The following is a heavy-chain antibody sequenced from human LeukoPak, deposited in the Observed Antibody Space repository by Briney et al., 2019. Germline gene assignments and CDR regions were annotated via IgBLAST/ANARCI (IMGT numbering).Heavy chain of an antibody. CDR2: TYYSGTT. CDR3: ARLICSSSTCYRYYFDL. D-gene: IGHD2-2*01. V-gene: IGHV4-39*02. J-gene: IGHJ4*02. CDR1: GGSISSSTYY. Sequence: SETLSLTCIVSGGSISSSTYYWGWIRQPPGGGLEWIGSTYYSGTTYYNPSLKSRVTIFIDTSKNHFSLKLRSVTAADTAVYYCARLICSSSTCYRYYFDLWGQGILVTVSS.